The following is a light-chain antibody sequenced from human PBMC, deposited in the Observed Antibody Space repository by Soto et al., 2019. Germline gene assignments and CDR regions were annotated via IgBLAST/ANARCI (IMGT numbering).Light chain of an antibody. CDR2: AAS. CDR3: QQYETLPT. J-gene: IGKJ5*01. V-gene: IGKV1-39*01. Sequence: DIQMSQSPSCLAASLGDRVSIXXRASQSIGSYLNGYQQKPGKAPPILIYAASTLQSGVPSRFSGGGTGTDFTLTISSLQPEDIAPYYCQQYETLPTFGRGTRLEIK. CDR1: QSIGSY.